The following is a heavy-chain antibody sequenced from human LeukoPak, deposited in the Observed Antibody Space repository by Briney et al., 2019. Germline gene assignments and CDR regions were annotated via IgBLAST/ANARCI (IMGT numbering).Heavy chain of an antibody. D-gene: IGHD6-13*01. CDR1: GGSISSYC. Sequence: SETLSLTCTVSGGSISSYCWTWIRQPPGKGLEGIGYIYYSGSTDYNLSLKSRVTISVDTSKNQFSLNLSSVTAADTAVYYCARLRSSSWLLIDYWGQGTLVTVSS. CDR2: IYYSGST. V-gene: IGHV4-59*08. J-gene: IGHJ4*02. CDR3: ARLRSSSWLLIDY.